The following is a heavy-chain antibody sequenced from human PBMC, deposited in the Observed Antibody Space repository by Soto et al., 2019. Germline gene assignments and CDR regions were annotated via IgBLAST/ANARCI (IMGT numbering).Heavy chain of an antibody. J-gene: IGHJ4*02. CDR2: ISGSGDST. CDR1: GFTFSSYA. D-gene: IGHD6-13*01. CDR3: AKSYSSNWYDYFDY. V-gene: IGHV3-23*01. Sequence: EVQLLESGGGLVQPGGSIRLSCAASGFTFSSYAMSWVRQAPGKGLEWVSGISGSGDSTYYADSVTGRFTISRDTSKNTPYRQMDSLRAEDTALDYCAKSYSSNWYDYFDYWGQGTLVTVSS.